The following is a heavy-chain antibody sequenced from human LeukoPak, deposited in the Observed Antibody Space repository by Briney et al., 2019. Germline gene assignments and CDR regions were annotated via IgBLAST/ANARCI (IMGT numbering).Heavy chain of an antibody. D-gene: IGHD5-24*01. CDR1: GFTFRGSA. Sequence: GGSLRLSCVASGFTFRGSAMSWVRQAPGKGLDWVSLISYDGNNAYYADSVRGRFTISRDNSKDTIYLEMNSLRAEDTAIYYCARDIQLSTWGLGTMVTVSS. CDR3: ARDIQLST. J-gene: IGHJ3*01. CDR2: ISYDGNNA. V-gene: IGHV3-23*01.